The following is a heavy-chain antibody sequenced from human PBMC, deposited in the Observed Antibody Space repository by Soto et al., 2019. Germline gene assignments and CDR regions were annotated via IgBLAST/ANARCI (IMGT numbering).Heavy chain of an antibody. CDR3: ARVPRGGDCFDY. D-gene: IGHD2-21*01. J-gene: IGHJ4*02. CDR2: IYYSGST. CDR1: GGSISSYY. Sequence: ETLSLTCPVSGGSISSYYWSWIRQPPGKGLEWIGYIYYSGSTNYNPSLKSRVTISVDTSKNQFSLKLSSVTAADTAVYYCARVPRGGDCFDYWGQGTMVTVSS. V-gene: IGHV4-59*01.